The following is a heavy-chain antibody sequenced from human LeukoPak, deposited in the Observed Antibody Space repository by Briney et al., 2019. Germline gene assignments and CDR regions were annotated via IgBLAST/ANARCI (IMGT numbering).Heavy chain of an antibody. CDR2: IYSGGDT. CDR3: ASPESIITAGSRLDI. D-gene: IGHD6-13*01. J-gene: IGHJ3*02. V-gene: IGHV3-66*01. CDR1: GFTVSSNY. Sequence: GRSLRLSCAASGFTVSSNYMSWVRQAPGKGLEWVSVIYSGGDTYYADSVKGRFTISRDNSKNTLYLQMNSLRAEDTAVYYCASPESIITAGSRLDIWGQGTMVTVSS.